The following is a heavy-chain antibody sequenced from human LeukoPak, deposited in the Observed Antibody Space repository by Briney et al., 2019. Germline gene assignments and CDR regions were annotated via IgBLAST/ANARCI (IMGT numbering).Heavy chain of an antibody. Sequence: ASVKVSCKASGYTFTGYYMHWVRQAPGQGLEWMGWINPNGGGTNYAQKFQGRVTMTRDTSISTAYMELSRLRSDDTAVYYCARQYYDSSGLNWFDPWGQGTLVTVSS. CDR1: GYTFTGYY. CDR3: ARQYYDSSGLNWFDP. D-gene: IGHD3-22*01. V-gene: IGHV1-2*02. CDR2: INPNGGGT. J-gene: IGHJ5*02.